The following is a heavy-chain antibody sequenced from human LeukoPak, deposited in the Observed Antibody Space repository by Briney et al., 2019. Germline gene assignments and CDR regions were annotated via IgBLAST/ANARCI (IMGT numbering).Heavy chain of an antibody. D-gene: IGHD6-6*01. CDR2: ISSSSSTI. Sequence: PGGSLRLSCAASGFTFSSYSMNWVRQAPGKGLEWVSYISSSSSTIYYADSVKGRFTISRDNVKNSLYLQMNSLRDEDTAVYYCARTGYSSSSGWAYYYYYYMDVWGKGTTVTVSS. J-gene: IGHJ6*03. V-gene: IGHV3-48*02. CDR1: GFTFSSYS. CDR3: ARTGYSSSSGWAYYYYYYMDV.